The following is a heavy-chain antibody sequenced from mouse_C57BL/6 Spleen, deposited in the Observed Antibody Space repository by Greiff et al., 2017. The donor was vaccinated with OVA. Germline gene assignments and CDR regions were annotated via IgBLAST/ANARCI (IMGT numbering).Heavy chain of an antibody. CDR3: ARGDGNYPFAY. D-gene: IGHD2-1*01. Sequence: VQLQQPGAELVMPGASVKLSCKASGYTFTSYWMHWVKQRPGQGLEWIGEIDPSDSYTNYNQKFKGKSTLTVDKSSSTAYMQLSSLTSEDSAVYYCARGDGNYPFAYWGQGTQVTVSA. J-gene: IGHJ3*01. CDR2: IDPSDSYT. V-gene: IGHV1-69*01. CDR1: GYTFTSYW.